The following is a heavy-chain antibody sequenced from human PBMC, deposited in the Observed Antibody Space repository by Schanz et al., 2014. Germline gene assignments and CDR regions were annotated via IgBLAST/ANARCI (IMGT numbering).Heavy chain of an antibody. CDR3: AKGAVEMSTGLGGS. Sequence: EVQLVESGGGLVQPGGSLRLSCAASGFRFRDHWMHWVRQAPGKGLVWVSRMDYDGSVTLYADFVMGRFTISRDNSKNSLYLQMNSLRTEDTALYYCAKGAVEMSTGLGGSWGQGTLVTVSS. D-gene: IGHD3-16*01. CDR1: GFRFRDHW. CDR2: MDYDGSVT. J-gene: IGHJ5*02. V-gene: IGHV3-74*03.